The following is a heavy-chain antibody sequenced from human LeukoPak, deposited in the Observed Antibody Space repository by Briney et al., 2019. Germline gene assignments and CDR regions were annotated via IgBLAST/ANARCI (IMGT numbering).Heavy chain of an antibody. J-gene: IGHJ3*02. CDR2: IYYSGST. CDR3: ATVRPTGGAFDI. V-gene: IGHV4-59*01. CDR1: GDSISSYH. Sequence: PSETLSLTCTVSGDSISSYHWSWLRQPPGKGLEWIGYIYYSGSTNYNPSLKSRVTMSVDTSKNQFSLKLSSVTAADTAVYYCATVRPTGGAFDIWGHGTMVTVSS.